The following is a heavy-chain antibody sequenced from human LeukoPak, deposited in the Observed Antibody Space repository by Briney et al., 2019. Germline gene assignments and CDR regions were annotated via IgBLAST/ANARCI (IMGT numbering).Heavy chain of an antibody. CDR2: IIPIFGTA. D-gene: IGHD6-6*01. Sequence: SVKVSCKASGGTFSSYAISWVRQAPGQGLEWMGGIIPIFGTANYAQKFQGRVTITTDESTSTAYMELSSLRSEDTAVYYCARGGSIAARSYYYHMDVWGKGTTVTVSS. J-gene: IGHJ6*03. V-gene: IGHV1-69*05. CDR1: GGTFSSYA. CDR3: ARGGSIAARSYYYHMDV.